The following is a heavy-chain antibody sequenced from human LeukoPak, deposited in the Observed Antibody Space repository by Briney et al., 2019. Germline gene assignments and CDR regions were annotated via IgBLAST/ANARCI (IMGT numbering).Heavy chain of an antibody. D-gene: IGHD2/OR15-2a*01. CDR3: ARALLDFHAPHDAFDI. Sequence: ASVKVSCKASGYTFTSYYMHWVRQAPGQGLEWMGIINPSGGSTSYAQKFQGRVTMTRDLSTSTVYMELSSLRSEDMAVYYCARALLDFHAPHDAFDIWGQGTMVTVSS. CDR1: GYTFTSYY. CDR2: INPSGGST. V-gene: IGHV1-46*01. J-gene: IGHJ3*02.